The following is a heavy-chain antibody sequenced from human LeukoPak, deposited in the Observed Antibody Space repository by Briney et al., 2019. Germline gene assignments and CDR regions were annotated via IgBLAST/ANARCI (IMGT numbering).Heavy chain of an antibody. CDR1: GFTFSSYG. CDR2: IRYDGSNK. V-gene: IGHV3-30*02. Sequence: PGGSLRLSCAASGFTFSSYGMHWVRQAPGKGLEWVAFIRYDGSNKYYADSVKGRFTISRDNSKNTLYLQMNSLRAEDTAVYYCAKRGKTDSSGSLDYWGQGTLVTVSS. D-gene: IGHD3-22*01. J-gene: IGHJ4*02. CDR3: AKRGKTDSSGSLDY.